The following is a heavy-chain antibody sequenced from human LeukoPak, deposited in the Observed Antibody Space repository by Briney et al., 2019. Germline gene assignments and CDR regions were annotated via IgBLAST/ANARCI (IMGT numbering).Heavy chain of an antibody. CDR1: GYTFGNYW. Sequence: SGESLKISCQGSGYTFGNYWIAWVRQMPGKGLESMGIIYPGDSDTRYSPSFQGQVTFSADKSISTAYLQWSSLKASGTAMYYCARLSDGYNDYWGQGTLVTVSS. CDR2: IYPGDSDT. D-gene: IGHD5-24*01. J-gene: IGHJ4*02. V-gene: IGHV5-51*01. CDR3: ARLSDGYNDY.